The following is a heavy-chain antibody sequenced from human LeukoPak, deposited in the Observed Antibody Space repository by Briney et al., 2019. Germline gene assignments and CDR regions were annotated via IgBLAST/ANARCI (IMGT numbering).Heavy chain of an antibody. Sequence: GASVKVSCKASGYTFTSYDINWVRQATGQGLEWMGWMNPNSGNTGYAQKLQGRVTMTTDTSTSTAYMELRSLRSDDTAVYYCARDHRYYDFWSGSTCFDYWGQGTLVTVSS. CDR2: MNPNSGNT. V-gene: IGHV1-8*01. CDR3: ARDHRYYDFWSGSTCFDY. D-gene: IGHD3-3*01. CDR1: GYTFTSYD. J-gene: IGHJ4*02.